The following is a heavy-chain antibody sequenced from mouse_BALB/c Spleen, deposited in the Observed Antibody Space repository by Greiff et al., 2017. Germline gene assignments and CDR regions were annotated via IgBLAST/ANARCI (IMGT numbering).Heavy chain of an antibody. CDR3: ARGEYGNYLFAY. CDR1: GYTFTSYY. CDR2: IYPGDGST. Sequence: QVQLQQSGPELVKPGASVKMSCKASGYTFTSYYIHWVKQRPGQGLEWIGWIYPGDGSTKYNEKFKGKTTLTADKSSSTAYMLLSSLTSEDSAIYFCARGEYGNYLFAYWGQGTLVTVSA. J-gene: IGHJ3*01. V-gene: IGHV1S56*01. D-gene: IGHD2-10*02.